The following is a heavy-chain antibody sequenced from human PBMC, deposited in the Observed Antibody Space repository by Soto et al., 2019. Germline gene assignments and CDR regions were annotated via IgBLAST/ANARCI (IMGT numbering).Heavy chain of an antibody. CDR3: ARDRAGACLDY. J-gene: IGHJ4*02. D-gene: IGHD4-17*01. CDR1: GFTFSSYG. Sequence: QVQLVESGGGVVQPGRSLRLSCAASGFTFSSYGMHWVRQAPCKGLEWVAVIWYDGSNKYYADSVKGRFTISRDKSKNTLYLQMNSLRAEETAVYYCARDRAGACLDYWGQGTLVTVSS. CDR2: IWYDGSNK. V-gene: IGHV3-33*01.